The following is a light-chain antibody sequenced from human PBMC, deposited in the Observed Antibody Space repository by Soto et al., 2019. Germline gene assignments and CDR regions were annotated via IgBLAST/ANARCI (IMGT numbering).Light chain of an antibody. CDR3: QQRRNWPPLT. CDR2: DAS. CDR1: QSVSSY. Sequence: EIGLTQSPSTLSVSPGERATLSCRASQSVSSYVAWYQQKPGQAPRLLIYDASNRATGIPARFSGSGSGPDFTLTISSLEPEEFAVYYCQQRRNWPPLTFGGGTKVEIK. V-gene: IGKV3-11*01. J-gene: IGKJ4*01.